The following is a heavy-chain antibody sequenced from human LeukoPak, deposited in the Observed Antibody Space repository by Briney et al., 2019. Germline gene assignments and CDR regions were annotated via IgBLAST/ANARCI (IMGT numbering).Heavy chain of an antibody. Sequence: GGSLRLSCAASGFTFSSYGMHWVRQAPGKGLEWVAVISYDGSNKYYADSVKGRFTISGDNSKNTLYLQMNSLRAEDTAVYYCAKESYSYDSSGYFDYWGPGTLVTVSS. J-gene: IGHJ4*02. D-gene: IGHD3-22*01. CDR3: AKESYSYDSSGYFDY. CDR1: GFTFSSYG. V-gene: IGHV3-30*18. CDR2: ISYDGSNK.